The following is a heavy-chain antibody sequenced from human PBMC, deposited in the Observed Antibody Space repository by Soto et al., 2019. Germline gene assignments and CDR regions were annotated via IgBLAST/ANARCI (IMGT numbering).Heavy chain of an antibody. D-gene: IGHD3-3*01. V-gene: IGHV1-8*01. Sequence: ASVKVSCKASGYTFTSYDINWVRQATGQGLEWMGWMNPNSGNTGYAQKFQGRVTMTRNTSISTAYMELSSLRSEDTAVYYCARTVATYYDFWSGYMGYYYYYGMDVWGQGTTVTVSS. CDR3: ARTVATYYDFWSGYMGYYYYYGMDV. CDR2: MNPNSGNT. J-gene: IGHJ6*02. CDR1: GYTFTSYD.